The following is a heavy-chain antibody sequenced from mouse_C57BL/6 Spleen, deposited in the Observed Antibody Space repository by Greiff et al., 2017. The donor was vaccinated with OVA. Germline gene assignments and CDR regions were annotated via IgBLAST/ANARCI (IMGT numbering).Heavy chain of an antibody. CDR1: GYTFTSYW. Sequence: QVQLQQSGAELVRPGSSVKLSCKASGYTFTSYWMHWVKQRPIQGLEWIGNIDPSDSETHYNQKFKDKATLTVDKSSSTAYMQLSSLTSEDSAVYYCARDYYGSDWYFDVWGTGTTVTVSS. CDR3: ARDYYGSDWYFDV. D-gene: IGHD1-1*01. V-gene: IGHV1-52*01. CDR2: IDPSDSET. J-gene: IGHJ1*03.